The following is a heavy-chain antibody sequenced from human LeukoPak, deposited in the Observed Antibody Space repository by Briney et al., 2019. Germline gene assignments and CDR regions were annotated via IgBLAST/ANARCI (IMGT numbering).Heavy chain of an antibody. Sequence: GGSLRLSCAASGFTFSSYWMSWVRQAPGKGLEWVANIKQDGSEKYYVDSVKGRFTIPRDNAKNSLYLQMNSLRAEDTAVYYCARYYYDSSGYYPYYSDYWGQGTLVTVSS. CDR3: ARYYYDSSGYYPYYSDY. CDR1: GFTFSSYW. V-gene: IGHV3-7*01. J-gene: IGHJ4*02. CDR2: IKQDGSEK. D-gene: IGHD3-22*01.